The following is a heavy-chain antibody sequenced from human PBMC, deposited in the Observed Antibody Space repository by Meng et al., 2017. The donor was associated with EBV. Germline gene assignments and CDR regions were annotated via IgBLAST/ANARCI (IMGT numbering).Heavy chain of an antibody. CDR3: AHIIAARPFDY. Sequence: HINLKESCPTLVKPTQTLTLTCTFSGFSLSTRGVGVGWIRQPPGKALEWLALIYWDDDKRYSPSLKSRLTITKDTSKNQVVLTMTNMDPVDAATYYCAHIIAARPFDYWGQGTLVTVSS. D-gene: IGHD6-6*01. V-gene: IGHV2-5*02. CDR2: IYWDDDK. J-gene: IGHJ4*02. CDR1: GFSLSTRGVG.